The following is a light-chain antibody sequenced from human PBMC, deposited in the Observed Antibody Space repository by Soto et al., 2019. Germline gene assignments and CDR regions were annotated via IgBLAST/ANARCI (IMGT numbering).Light chain of an antibody. CDR1: QSVSSN. V-gene: IGKV3-15*01. CDR3: QQYNNWPPRGT. J-gene: IGKJ1*01. Sequence: EIVMTQSPATLSVSPGERATLSCRASQSVSSNLAWYQQKPGQAPRRLIYGASTRATGSPARFSGSGSGTEFTLTISSLQSEDFAVYYCQQYNNWPPRGTFGQGTKVEIK. CDR2: GAS.